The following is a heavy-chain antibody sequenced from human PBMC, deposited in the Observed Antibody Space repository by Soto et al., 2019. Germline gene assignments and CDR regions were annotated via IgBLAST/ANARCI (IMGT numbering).Heavy chain of an antibody. CDR1: GVTFDDYT. CDR3: AKDFSHYPSPYYYYGMDV. J-gene: IGHJ6*02. V-gene: IGHV3-43*01. CDR2: ISCDGGST. Sequence: GSLRFSWAASGVTFDDYTMHWVRQAPVKGLEWVSLISCDGGSTYYADSVKGRFTISRDNSKNSLYLQMNSLRTEDTALYYCAKDFSHYPSPYYYYGMDVWGQGTTVTVSS. D-gene: IGHD3-10*01.